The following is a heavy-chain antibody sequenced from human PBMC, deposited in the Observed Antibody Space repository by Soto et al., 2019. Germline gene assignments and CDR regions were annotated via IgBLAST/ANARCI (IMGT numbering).Heavy chain of an antibody. Sequence: GGSLRLSCAASGFTFSNYWFHWVRQAPGKGLVWVSRLNKDGSRTDYADSVKGRFTIFRDNARNTLYLLINSLRAEDTAVYYCGRDLGGVGSYWGQGTLVTVSS. CDR3: GRDLGGVGSY. D-gene: IGHD3-16*01. CDR1: GFTFSNYW. J-gene: IGHJ4*02. CDR2: LNKDGSRT. V-gene: IGHV3-74*01.